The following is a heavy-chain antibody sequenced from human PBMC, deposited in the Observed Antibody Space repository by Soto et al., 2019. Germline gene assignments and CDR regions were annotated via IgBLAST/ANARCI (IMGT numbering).Heavy chain of an antibody. CDR2: VSANGGNT. Sequence: GGSLRLSCAASGFTFSNYAMNWVRQAPGKGLEWVSVVSANGGNTYYADSVKGRFTISRDNSKNTLYLQMNSLRAEDTAVYYCAKGSGTSCYSACDYWGQGTLVTVSS. V-gene: IGHV3-23*01. CDR1: GFTFSNYA. CDR3: AKGSGTSCYSACDY. J-gene: IGHJ4*02. D-gene: IGHD2-21*01.